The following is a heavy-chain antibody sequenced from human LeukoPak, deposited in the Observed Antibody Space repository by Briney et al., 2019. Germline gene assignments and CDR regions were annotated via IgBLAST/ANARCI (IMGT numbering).Heavy chain of an antibody. Sequence: PGGSLRLSCAASGFTFSSYAMHWVRQAPGKGLEWVAVISYVGSNKYYADSVKGRFTISRDNSKNSLYLQMNSLRAEDTAVYYCARDAYEQLVGWYYYYGMDVWGQGTTVTDSS. CDR2: ISYVGSNK. CDR3: ARDAYEQLVGWYYYYGMDV. CDR1: GFTFSSYA. D-gene: IGHD6-6*01. V-gene: IGHV3-30-3*01. J-gene: IGHJ6*02.